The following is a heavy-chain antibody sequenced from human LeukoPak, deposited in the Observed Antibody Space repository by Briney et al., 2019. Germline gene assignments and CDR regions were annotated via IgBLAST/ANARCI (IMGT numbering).Heavy chain of an antibody. CDR3: ASAARGSGYYPIDS. V-gene: IGHV3-23*01. Sequence: GGSLRLSCAASGFTFSSYAMSWVRQAPGKGLEWVSAISGSGGSTYYADSVKGWFTISRDNSKNTLYLQMNSLRAEDTAVYYCASAARGSGYYPIDSWGQGTLVTASS. CDR2: ISGSGGST. D-gene: IGHD3-22*01. J-gene: IGHJ4*02. CDR1: GFTFSSYA.